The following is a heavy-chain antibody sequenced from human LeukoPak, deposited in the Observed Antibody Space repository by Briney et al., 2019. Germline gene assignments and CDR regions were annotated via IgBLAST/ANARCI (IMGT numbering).Heavy chain of an antibody. CDR1: GGSSTDYY. Sequence: SETLSLTCAVYGGSSTDYYWSWIRQPPGKGLEWIGSIYYSGSTYYNPSLKSRVTISVDTSKNQFSLKLSSVTAADTAVYYCARHDAEGVKLRYFDWLLSGPFDYWGQGTLVTVSS. CDR3: ARHDAEGVKLRYFDWLLSGPFDY. CDR2: IYYSGST. D-gene: IGHD3-9*01. V-gene: IGHV4-34*01. J-gene: IGHJ4*02.